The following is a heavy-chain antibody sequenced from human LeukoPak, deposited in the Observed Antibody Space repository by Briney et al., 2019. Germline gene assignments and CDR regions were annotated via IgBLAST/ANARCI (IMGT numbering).Heavy chain of an antibody. CDR1: GGSFSGYY. Sequence: PSETLSLTCAVYGGSFSGYYWSWIRQPPGKGLEWIGEINHSESTNYNPSLKSRVTISVDTSKNQFSLKLSSVTAADTAVYYCARETYSSGWYFDYCGQGTLVTVSS. CDR2: INHSEST. J-gene: IGHJ4*02. CDR3: ARETYSSGWYFDY. D-gene: IGHD6-19*01. V-gene: IGHV4-34*01.